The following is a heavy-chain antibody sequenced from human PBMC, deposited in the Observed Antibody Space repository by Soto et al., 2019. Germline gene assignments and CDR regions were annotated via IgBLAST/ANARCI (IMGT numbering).Heavy chain of an antibody. J-gene: IGHJ3*02. Sequence: SVKVSCKASGFTFTSSAMQWVRQARGQRIEWIGWIVVGSSNTNYAQKFQERVTITREMYTSTAYMELSSLRYEDTDLYYCAAVPYGSGSYAAFDIWGQGTMVTVSS. CDR3: AAVPYGSGSYAAFDI. V-gene: IGHV1-58*02. CDR2: IVVGSSNT. CDR1: GFTFTSSA. D-gene: IGHD3-10*01.